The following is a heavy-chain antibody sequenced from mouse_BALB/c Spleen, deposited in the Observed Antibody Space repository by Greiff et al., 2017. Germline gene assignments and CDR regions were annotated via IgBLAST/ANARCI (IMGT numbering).Heavy chain of an antibody. Sequence: VQLQQSGAELVRPGVSVKISCKGSGYTFTDYAMHWVKQSHAKSLEWIGVISTYYGDASYNQKFKGKATMTVDKSSSTAYMELARLTSEDSAIYYCARRGLTGDAMDYWGQGTSVTVSS. J-gene: IGHJ4*01. CDR3: ARRGLTGDAMDY. V-gene: IGHV1S137*01. CDR2: ISTYYGDA. CDR1: GYTFTDYA.